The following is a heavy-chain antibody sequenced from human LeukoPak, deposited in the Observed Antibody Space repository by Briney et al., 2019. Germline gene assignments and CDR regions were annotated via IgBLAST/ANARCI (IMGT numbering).Heavy chain of an antibody. CDR1: GGSISSYY. CDR3: ARQTHQMMYSASRAFDI. J-gene: IGHJ3*02. V-gene: IGHV4-4*07. CDR2: IYTSGST. Sequence: PSETLSLTCTVSGGSISSYYWSWIRQPAGKGLEWIGRIYTSGSTNYNPSLKSRVTMSVDTSKNQFSLKLSSVTAADTAVYYCARQTHQMMYSASRAFDIWGQGTMVTVSS. D-gene: IGHD2-8*01.